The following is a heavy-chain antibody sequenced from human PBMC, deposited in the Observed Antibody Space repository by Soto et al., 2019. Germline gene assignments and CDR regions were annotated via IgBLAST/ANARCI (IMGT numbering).Heavy chain of an antibody. V-gene: IGHV1-18*01. CDR1: GYSFYNSG. D-gene: IGHD1-1*01. Sequence: QVQLVQSGPELKKPGASVKVSCKTSGYSFYNSGISWVRQAPGQGLEWMGWISVFNGYAHYAQKFQGRVSMTADTLTGTAYMELRGLRSDDTAMYYCSKNGTSWFASWGQGTPVTVSS. CDR2: ISVFNGYA. CDR3: SKNGTSWFAS. J-gene: IGHJ5*01.